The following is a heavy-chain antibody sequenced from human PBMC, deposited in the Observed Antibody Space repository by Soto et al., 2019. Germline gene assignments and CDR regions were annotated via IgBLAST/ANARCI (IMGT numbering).Heavy chain of an antibody. V-gene: IGHV3-23*01. Sequence: QPGGSLRLACAASGFSVNTYAMSWVRQAPGKGLEWVSTTGISGRTTYYADSVKGRFTVSRDDPQNTLDLQMSSLRAEDTAVYYCATVHNTSRSFNYWGQGTLVTVSS. CDR3: ATVHNTSRSFNY. D-gene: IGHD1-20*01. CDR1: GFSVNTYA. J-gene: IGHJ4*02. CDR2: TGISGRTT.